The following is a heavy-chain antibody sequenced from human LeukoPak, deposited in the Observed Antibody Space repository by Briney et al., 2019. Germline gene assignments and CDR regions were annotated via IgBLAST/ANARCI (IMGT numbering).Heavy chain of an antibody. CDR1: GFSVNTDGVG. CDR2: IFWDGDK. J-gene: IGHJ4*02. CDR3: THSLRRGRCSGGSCYYFDY. V-gene: IGHV2-5*02. D-gene: IGHD2-15*01. Sequence: ESGPTLVXPTQTLTLTCSCSGFSVNTDGVGVGWIRQPPGKAQEWLALIFWDGDKRYNPSLKSRLTITKDTSENQVVLTMTNMDPVDTATYFCTHSLRRGRCSGGSCYYFDYWGQGALVTVSS.